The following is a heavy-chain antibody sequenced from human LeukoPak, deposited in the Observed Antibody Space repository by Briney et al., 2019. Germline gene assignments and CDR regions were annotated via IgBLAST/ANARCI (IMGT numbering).Heavy chain of an antibody. D-gene: IGHD1-26*01. CDR1: KFTFSIYW. Sequence: GRSLRLSCAASKFTFSIYWMHWVRQAPRKWLVCVSRINSDGRSTSYADSGKGRFSISRYNAKNTLYLQMNSLRAEDTAVYYCARSISERYSFDYWGQGTLVTVSS. CDR3: ARSISERYSFDY. V-gene: IGHV3-74*01. CDR2: INSDGRST. J-gene: IGHJ4*02.